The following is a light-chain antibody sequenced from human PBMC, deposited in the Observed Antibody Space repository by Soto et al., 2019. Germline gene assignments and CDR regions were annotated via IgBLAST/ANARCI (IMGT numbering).Light chain of an antibody. CDR2: GAS. J-gene: IGKJ5*01. CDR3: QQYNNWPST. Sequence: EIVMTSCPATLSVSPGERATIPCRASQSVSSNLAWYQQKPGQVPSLLIFGASTRATGIPARFSGSGAGTEFTLTISSLQSEDFAVYYCQQYNNWPSTFGQGTRLEIK. V-gene: IGKV3-15*01. CDR1: QSVSSN.